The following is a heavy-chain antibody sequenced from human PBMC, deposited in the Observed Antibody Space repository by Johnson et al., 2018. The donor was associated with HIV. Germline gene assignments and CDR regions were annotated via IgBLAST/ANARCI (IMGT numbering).Heavy chain of an antibody. CDR2: ISGSGGST. D-gene: IGHD5-12*01. J-gene: IGHJ3*02. V-gene: IGHV3-23*04. CDR1: GFTFDDYG. Sequence: EVQVVESGGGVVRPGGSLRLSCAASGFTFDDYGMSWVRQAPGKGLEWVSAISGSGGSTYYADSVKGRFTISRDNSKNTLYLQMNSLRTEETAVDYCAKARGYDPYDAFEIWGQGTMVTVSS. CDR3: AKARGYDPYDAFEI.